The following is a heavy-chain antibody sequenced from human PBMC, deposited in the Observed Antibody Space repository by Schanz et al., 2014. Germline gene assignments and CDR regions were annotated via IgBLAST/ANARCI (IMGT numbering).Heavy chain of an antibody. CDR3: ARDGDFDY. CDR2: INGNGGIT. V-gene: IGHV3-23*01. J-gene: IGHJ4*02. CDR1: GFTFSTYA. Sequence: EVQLLESGGGLVQPGGSLRISCAASGFTFSTYAMSWVRQAPGKGLEWVSAINGNGGITYYADPVKGRFTISRDNSKNTLFLQMSSLRAEDTAVYYCARDGDFDYWGQGTLVTVSS.